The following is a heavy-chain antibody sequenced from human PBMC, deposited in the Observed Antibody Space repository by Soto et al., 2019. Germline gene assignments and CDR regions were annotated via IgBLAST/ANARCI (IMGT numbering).Heavy chain of an antibody. D-gene: IGHD3-16*01. J-gene: IGHJ4*02. CDR2: SSAYNGNT. Sequence: QVQLVQSGAEVKKPGASVKVSCKASGYTFTNFGISWVRQAPGQGLEWMGWSSAYNGNTNYAQKFQGRVTMTTDTSTSTDYMEVRSLRFDATAVYYSARGGTPIDYWSQGTLVTVSS. CDR1: GYTFTNFG. V-gene: IGHV1-18*01. CDR3: ARGGTPIDY.